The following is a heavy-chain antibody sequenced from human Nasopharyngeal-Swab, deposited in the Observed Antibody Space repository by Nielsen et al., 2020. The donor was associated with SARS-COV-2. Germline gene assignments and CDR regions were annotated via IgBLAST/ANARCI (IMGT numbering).Heavy chain of an antibody. CDR2: TYYRSKWYN. J-gene: IGHJ3*02. CDR3: ARDFRFLEWLFPKQAFDI. CDR1: GDSVPSNSAA. Sequence: SQTHSLTCAISGDSVPSNSAAWNWIRQSPSRGLEWLGRTYYRSKWYNDYAVSVKSRITINPDTSKNQFSLQLNSVTPEDTAVYYCARDFRFLEWLFPKQAFDIWGQGTMVTVSS. V-gene: IGHV6-1*01. D-gene: IGHD3-3*01.